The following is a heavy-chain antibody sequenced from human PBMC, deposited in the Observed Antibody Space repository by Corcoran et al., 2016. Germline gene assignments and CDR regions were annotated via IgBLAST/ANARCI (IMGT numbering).Heavy chain of an antibody. D-gene: IGHD2-2*01. CDR3: ALRYCSSTSCFDY. V-gene: IGHV4-34*01. J-gene: IGHJ4*02. CDR2: INHSGST. Sequence: QQQQWGAGLLKPSETLSLTCAVYGGSFSGYYWSWIRQPPGKGLEWIGEINHSGSTNYNPSLKSRVTISVDTSKNQFSLKLSSVTAADTAVYYCALRYCSSTSCFDYWGQGTLVTVSS. CDR1: GGSFSGYY.